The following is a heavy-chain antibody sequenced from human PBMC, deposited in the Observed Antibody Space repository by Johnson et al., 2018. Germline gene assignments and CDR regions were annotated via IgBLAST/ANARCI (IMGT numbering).Heavy chain of an antibody. CDR2: INGDGTRT. D-gene: IGHD3-10*01. CDR1: GITFSSYW. CDR3: ARGGSGTYYNYFDY. V-gene: IGHV3-74*01. Sequence: VQLQESGGDLVQSGGSXRLSCAASGITFSSYWMHWVRQAPGKWLVWVSHINGDGTRTDYADSVKGRFTIFRNNAKNNLYLQMNGLSAEDTAMYYCARGGSGTYYNYFDYWGQGTLVTVSS. J-gene: IGHJ4*02.